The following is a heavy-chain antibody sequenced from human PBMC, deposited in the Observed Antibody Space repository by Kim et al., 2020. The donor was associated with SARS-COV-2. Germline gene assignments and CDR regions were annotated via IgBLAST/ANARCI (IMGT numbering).Heavy chain of an antibody. Sequence: GGSLRLSCAASGFTFSDYYMSWIRQAPGKGLEWVSYISSSGSTIYYADSVKGRFTISRDNAKNSLYLQMNSLRAADTAVYYCARENFGVYSSGWQAGYYYYYGMDVWGQGTTVTVSS. CDR2: ISSSGSTI. CDR3: ARENFGVYSSGWQAGYYYYYGMDV. D-gene: IGHD6-19*01. J-gene: IGHJ6*02. CDR1: GFTFSDYY. V-gene: IGHV3-11*01.